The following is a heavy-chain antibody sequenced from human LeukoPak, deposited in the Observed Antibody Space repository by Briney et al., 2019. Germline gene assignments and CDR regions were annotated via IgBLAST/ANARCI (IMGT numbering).Heavy chain of an antibody. J-gene: IGHJ3*02. D-gene: IGHD4-17*01. Sequence: ASVTVSCKASGYTFTSYAMHWVRQAPGQRLEWMGWINAGNGNTKYSQKFQGRVTITRDTSASTAYMELSSLRSEDTAVYYCARNDYGGHDAFDIWGQGTMVTVSS. CDR2: INAGNGNT. CDR3: ARNDYGGHDAFDI. CDR1: GYTFTSYA. V-gene: IGHV1-3*01.